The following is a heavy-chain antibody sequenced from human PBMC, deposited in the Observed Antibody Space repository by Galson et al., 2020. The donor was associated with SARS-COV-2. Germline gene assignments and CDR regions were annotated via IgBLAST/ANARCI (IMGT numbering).Heavy chain of an antibody. D-gene: IGHD6-13*01. CDR1: GFTVSSNY. V-gene: IGHV3-53*01. CDR3: ARDMSGAAAGLAFDY. Sequence: METGGSLRLSCAASGFTVSSNYMSWVRQAPGKGLEWVSVIYSGGSTYYADSVKGRFTISRDNSKNTLYLQMNSPRAEDTAVYYCARDMSGAAAGLAFDYWGQGTLVTVSS. CDR2: IYSGGST. J-gene: IGHJ4*02.